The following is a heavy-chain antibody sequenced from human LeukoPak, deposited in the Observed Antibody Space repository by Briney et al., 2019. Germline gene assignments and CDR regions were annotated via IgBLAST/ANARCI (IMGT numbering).Heavy chain of an antibody. CDR2: ISSSSNYI. CDR3: AREDPDIVVVPAANNFAS. D-gene: IGHD2-2*01. Sequence: GGSLRLSCAASGFTFSSDSMNCGRQAPGEGLEWVSSISSSSNYIYYADSVKGRFTIYRENAKNSLYLKMTSMRAQDTAVYYCAREDPDIVVVPAANNFASWGQGTLVTVSS. CDR1: GFTFSSDS. J-gene: IGHJ4*02. V-gene: IGHV3-21*01.